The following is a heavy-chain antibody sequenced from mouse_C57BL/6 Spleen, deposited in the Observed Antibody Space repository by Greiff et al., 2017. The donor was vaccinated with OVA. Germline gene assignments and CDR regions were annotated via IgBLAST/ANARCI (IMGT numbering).Heavy chain of an antibody. Sequence: QFQLQQSGAELVKPGASVKMSCTASGSTFPPYPLYWIQQTPGKSLEWIGNFHPYNDDTKYNEKFKGKATLTVAPSSSTVYLEISRLTSDDSAVYYCESRRITTVPYFDYWGQGTTLTVSS. D-gene: IGHD1-1*01. CDR2: FHPYNDDT. V-gene: IGHV1-47*01. CDR3: ESRRITTVPYFDY. CDR1: GSTFPPYP. J-gene: IGHJ2*01.